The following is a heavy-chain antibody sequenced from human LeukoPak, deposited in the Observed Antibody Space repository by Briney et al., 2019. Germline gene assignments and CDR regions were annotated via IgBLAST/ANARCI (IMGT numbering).Heavy chain of an antibody. D-gene: IGHD3-22*01. Sequence: GGSLRLSCAASRFTFSSHRMSWVRQAPGKGLEWVANIKKDGSEKYYVDSVKGRFTISRDNAKTSLYLQMNSLRAEDTALYYCARGGGSGYYYPPFYWGQGTLVTVSS. J-gene: IGHJ4*02. V-gene: IGHV3-7*03. CDR2: IKKDGSEK. CDR3: ARGGGSGYYYPPFY. CDR1: RFTFSSHR.